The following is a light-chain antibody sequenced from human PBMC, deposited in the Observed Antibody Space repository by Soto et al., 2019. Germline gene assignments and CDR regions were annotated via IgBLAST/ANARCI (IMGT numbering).Light chain of an antibody. Sequence: DIQMTQSPSSLSASVGDRVTITCRASQGVSTWLAWYQQKPGEAPKLLISKASSLESGVPSRFSGSGSGTEFTLTISSLQPDDFATYYCQQLSRYPLTFGGGTKVDIK. J-gene: IGKJ4*01. CDR1: QGVSTW. V-gene: IGKV1-5*03. CDR3: QQLSRYPLT. CDR2: KAS.